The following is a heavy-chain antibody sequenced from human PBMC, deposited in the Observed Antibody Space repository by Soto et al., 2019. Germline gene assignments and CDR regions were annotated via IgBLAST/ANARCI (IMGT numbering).Heavy chain of an antibody. CDR2: IYHSGTT. V-gene: IGHV4-38-2*01. CDR1: GPSISTDFY. J-gene: IGHJ5*02. D-gene: IGHD1-26*01. CDR3: ARIGAESKTFYSWFDP. Sequence: PSETLSLTCVVSGPSISTDFYWGWIRQAPGKALEWIGSIYHSGTTYYNPSLRSRLTISVDTSNNQFSLMLRSVTAADTAVYHCARIGAESKTFYSWFDPWGQGSLVTVSS.